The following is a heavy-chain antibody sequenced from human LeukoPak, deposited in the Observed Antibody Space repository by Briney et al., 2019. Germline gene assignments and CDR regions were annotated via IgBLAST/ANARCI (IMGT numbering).Heavy chain of an antibody. CDR1: GFTFSDHY. CDR2: IRYDGSNK. CDR3: AKDAAVVY. Sequence: GGSLRLSCAASGFTFSDHYMDWVRQAPGKGLEWVAFIRYDGSNKYYADSVKGRFTISRDNSKNTLYLQMNSLRAEDTAVYYCAKDAAVVYWGQGTMVTVSS. V-gene: IGHV3-30*02. J-gene: IGHJ3*01. D-gene: IGHD6-13*01.